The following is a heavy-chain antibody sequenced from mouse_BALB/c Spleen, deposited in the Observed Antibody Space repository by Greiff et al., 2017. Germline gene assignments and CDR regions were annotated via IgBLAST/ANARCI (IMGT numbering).Heavy chain of an antibody. D-gene: IGHD3-1*01. CDR3: AREEIARDY. Sequence: VKLMESGPELVKPGASVRISCKASGYAFSSYWMNWVKQRPGQGLEWIGQIYPGDGDTNYNGKFKGKATLTADKSSSTAYMQLSSLKSEDSAVYFCAREEIARDYWGQGTSVTVSS. J-gene: IGHJ4*01. V-gene: IGHV1-80*01. CDR2: IYPGDGDT. CDR1: GYAFSSYW.